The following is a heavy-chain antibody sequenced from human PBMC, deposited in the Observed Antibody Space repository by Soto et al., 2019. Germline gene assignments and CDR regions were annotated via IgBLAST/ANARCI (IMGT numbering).Heavy chain of an antibody. V-gene: IGHV4-4*02. Sequence: SETLSLTGAVSGGSISSSNGWSWVRQPPGKGLEWIGEIYHSGSTNYNPSLKSRVTISVDKSKNQFSLKLSSVTAADTAVYYCARNDWNAHDGRYYYYGMDVWGLGTTVTVSS. D-gene: IGHD1-1*01. CDR3: ARNDWNAHDGRYYYYGMDV. CDR1: GGSISSSNG. J-gene: IGHJ6*02. CDR2: IYHSGST.